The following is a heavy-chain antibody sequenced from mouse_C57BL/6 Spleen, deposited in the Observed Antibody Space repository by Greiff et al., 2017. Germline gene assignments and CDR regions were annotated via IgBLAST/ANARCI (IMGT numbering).Heavy chain of an antibody. CDR1: GFTFSDYY. CDR2: INYDGSST. J-gene: IGHJ4*01. Sequence: EVQLVESEGGLVQPGRSMKLSCTASGFTFSDYYMAWVRQVPEKGLEWVANINYDGSSTYYLDSLKSRFIISRDNAKNILYLQMSSLKSEDTATYYCARDGYEGDAMDYWGQGTSVTVSS. D-gene: IGHD2-10*02. CDR3: ARDGYEGDAMDY. V-gene: IGHV5-16*01.